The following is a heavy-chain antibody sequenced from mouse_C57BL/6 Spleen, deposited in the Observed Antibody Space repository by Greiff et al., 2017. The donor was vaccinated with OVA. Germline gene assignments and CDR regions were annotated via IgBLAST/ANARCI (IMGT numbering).Heavy chain of an antibody. CDR3: ARVPYGYDGGYYAMDY. V-gene: IGHV1-81*01. CDR2: IYPRSGNT. CDR1: GYTFTSYG. Sequence: QVQLQQSGAELARPGASVKLSCKASGYTFTSYGISWVKQRTGQGLEWIGEIYPRSGNTYYNEKFKGKATLTADKSSSTAYMELRSLTSEDSAVYFCARVPYGYDGGYYAMDYWGQGTSVTVSS. D-gene: IGHD2-2*01. J-gene: IGHJ4*01.